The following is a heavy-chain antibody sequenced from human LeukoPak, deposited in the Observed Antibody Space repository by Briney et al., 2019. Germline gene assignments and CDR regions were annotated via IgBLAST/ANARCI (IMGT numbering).Heavy chain of an antibody. J-gene: IGHJ4*02. D-gene: IGHD4/OR15-4a*01. Sequence: GGSLRLSCAASDFSFITYAMSWVRQAPGKGLEWVSSISSSGSYIYYADSVKGRFTISRDNSKNTLYLQMNSLRAEDTAVYYCARRAGAYSHPYDYWGQGTLVTVSS. CDR1: DFSFITYA. V-gene: IGHV3-21*04. CDR3: ARRAGAYSHPYDY. CDR2: ISSSGSYI.